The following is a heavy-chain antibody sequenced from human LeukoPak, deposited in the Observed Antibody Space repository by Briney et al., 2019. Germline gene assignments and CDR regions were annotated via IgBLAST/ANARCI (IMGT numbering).Heavy chain of an antibody. CDR1: GYTFTGYY. Sequence: ASVTVSCKASGYTFTGYYMHWVRQAPGQGLEWMGVFIPVLGTANSTQNFQDRVSITADMSTHTVYMELSSLKSEDTAVYFCAGIPVFGVILHQEPVWGKGTTVTVSS. CDR2: FIPVLGTA. J-gene: IGHJ6*04. CDR3: AGIPVFGVILHQEPV. D-gene: IGHD2-8*01. V-gene: IGHV1-46*01.